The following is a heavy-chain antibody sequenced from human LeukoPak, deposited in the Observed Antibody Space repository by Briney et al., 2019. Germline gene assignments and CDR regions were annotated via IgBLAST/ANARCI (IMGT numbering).Heavy chain of an antibody. CDR3: AKQQLTPKYAFDI. J-gene: IGHJ3*02. CDR2: ISYDGSNK. CDR1: GFTFSSYG. D-gene: IGHD6-13*01. Sequence: PGGSLRLSCAASGFTFSSYGMHWVRQAPGKGLEWVAVISYDGSNKYYADSVKGRFTISRDNSKNTLYLQMNSLRAEDTAVYYCAKQQLTPKYAFDIWGQGAMVTVSS. V-gene: IGHV3-30*18.